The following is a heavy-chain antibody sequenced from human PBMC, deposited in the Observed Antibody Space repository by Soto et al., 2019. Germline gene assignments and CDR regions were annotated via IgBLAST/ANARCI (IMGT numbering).Heavy chain of an antibody. CDR2: VYSSGTT. J-gene: IGHJ4*02. D-gene: IGHD2-2*01. CDR3: ARDIGSYAYAEGY. Sequence: SETLSLTCSVSGGSINSYWWGWIRQPAGKGLEWIGRVYSSGTTDYNPSLNSRATMSVETSKNQFSLKLTSVTAADTAVYYCARDIGSYAYAEGYWGQGSQVTVSS. CDR1: GGSINSYW. V-gene: IGHV4-4*07.